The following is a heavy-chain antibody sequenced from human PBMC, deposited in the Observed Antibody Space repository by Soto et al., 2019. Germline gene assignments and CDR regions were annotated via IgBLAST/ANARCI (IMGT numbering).Heavy chain of an antibody. CDR1: GYTFTSYG. V-gene: IGHV1-18*04. D-gene: IGHD3-10*01. J-gene: IGHJ6*02. CDR2: ISAYNGNT. CDR3: ARDRRMGGELLIVRRPNSYGMDV. Sequence: ASVKVSCKASGYTFTSYGISWVRQAPGQGLEWMGWISAYNGNTNYAQKLQGRVTMTTDTSTSTAYMELRSLRSDDTAVYYCARDRRMGGELLIVRRPNSYGMDVWGQGTTVTVSS.